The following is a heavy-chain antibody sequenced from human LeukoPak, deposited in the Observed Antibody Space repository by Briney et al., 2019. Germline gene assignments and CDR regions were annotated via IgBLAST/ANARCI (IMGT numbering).Heavy chain of an antibody. CDR2: IYPGDSDT. J-gene: IGHJ3*02. CDR3: ARVYCSGGSCYPYDAFDI. CDR1: GYSFTRYW. D-gene: IGHD2-15*01. Sequence: GESLKISCKGSGYSFTRYWIGWVRQMPGKGLEWMGIIYPGDSDTRYSPSFQGQVTISADKSISTAYLQWSSLKASDTAMYYCARVYCSGGSCYPYDAFDIWGQGTMVTVS. V-gene: IGHV5-51*01.